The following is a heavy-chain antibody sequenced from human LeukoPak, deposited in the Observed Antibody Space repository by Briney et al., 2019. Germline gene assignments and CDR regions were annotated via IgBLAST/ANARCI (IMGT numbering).Heavy chain of an antibody. D-gene: IGHD3-22*01. CDR2: ISSSSSYI. V-gene: IGHV3-21*01. CDR3: ARGREYYYDSSGYYFNWFDP. Sequence: GGSLRLSCATSGFTFSSYSMNWVRKAPGKGLEWVSSISSSSSYIYYADSVKGRFTISRDNAKNSLYLQMNSLRAEDTAVYYCARGREYYYDSSGYYFNWFDPWGQGTLVTVSS. J-gene: IGHJ5*02. CDR1: GFTFSSYS.